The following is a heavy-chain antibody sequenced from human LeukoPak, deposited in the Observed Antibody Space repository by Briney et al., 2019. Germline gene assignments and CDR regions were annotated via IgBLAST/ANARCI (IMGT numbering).Heavy chain of an antibody. CDR2: IYHSGTT. V-gene: IGHV4-30-2*01. Sequence: SQTLSLTCAVSGGSISSGGYSWSWIRQPPGKGLEWIGYIYHSGTTYYNPSLQSRVTMSVDTSKNQFSLKLSSVTAVDTAVYYCARKENVYYYFDYWGQGTLVTVSS. CDR1: GGSISSGGYS. CDR3: ARKENVYYYFDY. D-gene: IGHD3-10*01. J-gene: IGHJ4*02.